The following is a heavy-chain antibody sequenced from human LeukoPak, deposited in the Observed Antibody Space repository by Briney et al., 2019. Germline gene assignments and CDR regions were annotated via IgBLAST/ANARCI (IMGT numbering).Heavy chain of an antibody. D-gene: IGHD3-3*01. V-gene: IGHV1-24*01. CDR3: ATRGSDFWSGFDY. CDR2: FDPENAEI. CDR1: GNTLRELP. J-gene: IGHJ4*02. Sequence: ASVYVSRKLSGNTLRELPIQWVRQAGGKGLEWMAGFDPENAEIVYAQKFQCRVTMTEDTSTNTAYMELTSLTSDDTALYYCATRGSDFWSGFDYWGQGTQVTVSS.